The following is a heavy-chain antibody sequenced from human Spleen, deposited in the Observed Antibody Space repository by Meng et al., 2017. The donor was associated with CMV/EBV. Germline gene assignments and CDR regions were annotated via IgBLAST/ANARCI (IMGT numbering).Heavy chain of an antibody. Sequence: QLQLQESGTGLVKPSQTLSLTCTVSGGSISSGDYYWSWIRQPPGKGLEWIGYIYYSGSTYYNPSLKSRVTISVDTSKNQFSLKLSSVTAADTAVYYCARGRYCSSTSCHIGFDYWGQGTLVTVSS. V-gene: IGHV4-30-4*08. CDR2: IYYSGST. CDR1: GGSISSGDYY. J-gene: IGHJ4*02. D-gene: IGHD2-2*01. CDR3: ARGRYCSSTSCHIGFDY.